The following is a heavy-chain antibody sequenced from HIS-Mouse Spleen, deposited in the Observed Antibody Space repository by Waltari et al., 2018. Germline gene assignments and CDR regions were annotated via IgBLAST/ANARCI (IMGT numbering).Heavy chain of an antibody. V-gene: IGHV3-30*18. Sequence: QVQLVESGGGVVQPGRSLRLSCAASGFTFSSYGMHWVLQAPGKGLEWVAVISYDGSNKYYADSVKGRFTISRDNSKNTLYLQMNSLRAEDTAVYYCAKDRGSPLYFDYWGQGTLVTVSS. CDR2: ISYDGSNK. CDR1: GFTFSSYG. J-gene: IGHJ4*02. D-gene: IGHD1-26*01. CDR3: AKDRGSPLYFDY.